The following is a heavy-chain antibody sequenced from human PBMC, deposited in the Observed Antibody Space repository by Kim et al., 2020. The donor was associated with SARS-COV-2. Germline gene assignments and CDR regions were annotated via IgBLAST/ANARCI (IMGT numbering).Heavy chain of an antibody. V-gene: IGHV3-30*18. J-gene: IGHJ4*01. CDR1: GFTFSSYG. CDR3: AKDGGLRFLEWLLTYYF. D-gene: IGHD3-3*01. CDR2: ISYDGSNK. Sequence: GGSLRLSCAASGFTFSSYGMHWVRQAPGKGLEWVAVISYDGSNKYYADSVKGRFTISRDNSKNTLYLQMNSLRAEDTAVYYCAKDGGLRFLEWLLTYYF.